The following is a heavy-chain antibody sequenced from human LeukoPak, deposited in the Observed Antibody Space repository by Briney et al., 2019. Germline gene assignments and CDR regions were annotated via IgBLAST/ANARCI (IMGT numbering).Heavy chain of an antibody. CDR2: INHSGSA. D-gene: IGHD3-22*01. V-gene: IGHV4-34*01. CDR3: ARGIRGSGYYYGPGYWYFDL. J-gene: IGHJ2*01. CDR1: GGSFSGYY. Sequence: SETLSLTCAVYGGSFSGYYWSWLRQPPGKGLEWIGEINHSGSANYNPSLKSRVTISVDTSKNQFSLKLSSVTAADTAVYYCARGIRGSGYYYGPGYWYFDLWGRGTLVTVSS.